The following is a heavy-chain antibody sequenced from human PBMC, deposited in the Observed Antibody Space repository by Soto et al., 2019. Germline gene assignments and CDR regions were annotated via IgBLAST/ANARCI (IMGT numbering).Heavy chain of an antibody. CDR1: GFSLSTSGVG. J-gene: IGHJ4*02. CDR2: IYWTDDK. Sequence: SGPTLVNPTQTLTLTCTFSGFSLSTSGVGVDWIRQPPGKALEWLALIYWTDDKRYSPSLKSRLTITKDTSKNQVVLTMTNMDPVDTATYYCAHLYYYDSSGSCFDYWGQGTLVTVSS. CDR3: AHLYYYDSSGSCFDY. V-gene: IGHV2-5*01. D-gene: IGHD3-22*01.